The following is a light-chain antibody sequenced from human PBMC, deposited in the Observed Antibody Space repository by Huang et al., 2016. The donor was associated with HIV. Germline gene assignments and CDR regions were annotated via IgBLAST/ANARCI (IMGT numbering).Light chain of an antibody. CDR1: QGIGNS. CDR2: ATS. CDR3: QQYQSIPWT. V-gene: IGKV1-NL1*01. J-gene: IGKJ1*01. Sequence: DIQMTQSPSSLSASVGDRVTITCRASQGIGNSLAWDQQKPETPPRVLLYATSRLESGVPSRFSGSGSGTHYTLTITTLQPEDIASYYCQQYQSIPWTFGQGTKVEIK.